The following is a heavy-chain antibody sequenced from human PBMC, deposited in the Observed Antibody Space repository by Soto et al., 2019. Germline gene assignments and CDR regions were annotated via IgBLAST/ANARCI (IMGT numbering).Heavy chain of an antibody. CDR3: TRDEPTVAGSAGLDV. CDR1: RYYFTTYG. V-gene: IGHV1-18*01. CDR2: ISGYNGKT. J-gene: IGHJ6*02. D-gene: IGHD6-19*01. Sequence: VKVSYKPSRYYFTTYGISWRREAPVQGLEWMGWISGYNGKTTYAQSLQGRVTLTTDTSTSTAYMELKSLSYDDTAIYYCTRDEPTVAGSAGLDVWGQGTTVTVSS.